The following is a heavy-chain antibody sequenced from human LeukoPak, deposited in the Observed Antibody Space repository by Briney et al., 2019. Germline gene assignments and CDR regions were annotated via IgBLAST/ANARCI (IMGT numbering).Heavy chain of an antibody. D-gene: IGHD6-13*01. CDR3: ARHPHQLVLAYFDY. J-gene: IGHJ4*02. V-gene: IGHV4-39*07. Sequence: SETLSLTCTVSGGSISSSSYYWGWIRQPPGKGLEWIGSIYYSGSTYYNPSLKSRVTISVDTSKNQFSLKLSSVTAADTAVYYCARHPHQLVLAYFDYWGQGTLVTVSS. CDR2: IYYSGST. CDR1: GGSISSSSYY.